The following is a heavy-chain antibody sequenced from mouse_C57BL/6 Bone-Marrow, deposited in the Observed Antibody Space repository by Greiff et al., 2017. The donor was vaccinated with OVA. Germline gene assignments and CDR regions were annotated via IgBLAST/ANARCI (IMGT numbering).Heavy chain of an antibody. CDR1: GFTFSDYG. CDR2: ISSGSSTI. CDR3: ARSDYDYFDY. D-gene: IGHD2-4*01. V-gene: IGHV5-17*01. Sequence: EVKVVESGGGLVKPGGSLKLSCAASGFTFSDYGMHWVRQAPEKGLEWVAYISSGSSTIYYADPVKGRFTISRDNAKNTLFLQMTSLRSEDTAMYYCARSDYDYFDYWGQGTTLTVSS. J-gene: IGHJ2*01.